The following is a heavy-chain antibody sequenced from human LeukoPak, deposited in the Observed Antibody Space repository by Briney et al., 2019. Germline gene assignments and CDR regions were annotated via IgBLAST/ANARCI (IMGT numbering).Heavy chain of an antibody. CDR1: GGSISSYY. CDR2: IYYSGST. Sequence: SETLSLTCTVSGGSISSYYWSWIRQPPGKGLEWIGYIYYSGSTNYNPSLKSRVTISVDTSKNQFSLKLSSVTAADTAVYYCAREAYYYGSGSYKRGFFDYWGQGTLVTVSS. CDR3: AREAYYYGSGSYKRGFFDY. J-gene: IGHJ4*02. V-gene: IGHV4-59*01. D-gene: IGHD3-10*01.